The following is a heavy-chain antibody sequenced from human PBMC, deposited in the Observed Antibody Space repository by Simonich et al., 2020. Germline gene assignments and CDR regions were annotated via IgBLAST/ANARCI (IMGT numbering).Heavy chain of an antibody. J-gene: IGHJ6*02. CDR3: ARWIAVAGTGAYGMDV. CDR1: GFTFSSYS. Sequence: EMQLVESGGGLVKPGGSLRLSCAASGFTFSSYSMNWFRQAPGKGLEWVSSISSSSSYIYYADSVKGRFTISRDNAKNSLYLQMNSLRAEDTAVYYCARWIAVAGTGAYGMDVWGQGTTVTVSS. CDR2: ISSSSSYI. D-gene: IGHD6-19*01. V-gene: IGHV3-21*01.